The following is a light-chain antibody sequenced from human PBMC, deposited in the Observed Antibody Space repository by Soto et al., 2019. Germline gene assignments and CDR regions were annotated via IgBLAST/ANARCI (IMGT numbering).Light chain of an antibody. CDR3: QNYSSVPD. CDR2: AAS. V-gene: IGKV1-27*01. Sequence: DIPMTQSPSSLSASVGDRVTITCRASQGINNYVAWYQQKPWKPPKLLIYAASTLQAGVPSRFSGSGSGTALTRTTNCLPAEGVATYAYQNYSSVPDFGPGPKVDIK. J-gene: IGKJ3*01. CDR1: QGINNY.